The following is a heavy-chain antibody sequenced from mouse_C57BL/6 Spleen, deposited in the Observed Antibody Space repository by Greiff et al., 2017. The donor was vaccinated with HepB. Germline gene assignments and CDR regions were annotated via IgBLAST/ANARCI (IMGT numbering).Heavy chain of an antibody. CDR3: WREPYYYGV. J-gene: IGHJ1*03. CDR2: WNTDNY. Sequence: QVTLKVSGPGILQPSQTLSLACTFSGLSLSTSGMGLSWLRKPSGKAFEWLASIWNTDNYYNTSLKSRLTISKETSHYQVFLKLTSVNTADSATYYGAWREPYYYGVWGTGTTVTVSS. V-gene: IGHV8-2*01. D-gene: IGHD1-1*01. CDR1: LSLSTSGMGL.